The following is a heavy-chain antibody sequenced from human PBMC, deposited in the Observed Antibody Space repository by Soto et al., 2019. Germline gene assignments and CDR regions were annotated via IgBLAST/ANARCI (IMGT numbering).Heavy chain of an antibody. D-gene: IGHD5-12*01. CDR2: IVVGSGNT. V-gene: IGHV1-58*01. J-gene: IGHJ6*02. CDR3: AADRGYAVGAGYYYYGMDV. CDR1: GFTFTSSA. Sequence: GASVKVSCKASGFTFTSSAVQWVRQARGQRLEWIGWIVVGSGNTNYAQKFQERVTITRDMSTSTAYMELSSLRSEDTAVYYCAADRGYAVGAGYYYYGMDVWGQGTTVTVS.